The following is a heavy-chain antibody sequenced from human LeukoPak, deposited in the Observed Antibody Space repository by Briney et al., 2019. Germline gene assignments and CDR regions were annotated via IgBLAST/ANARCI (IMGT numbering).Heavy chain of an antibody. V-gene: IGHV4-34*01. Sequence: SETLSLTCAVYGGSFSGYYWSWIRQPPGKGLEWIGKISDSGSTYYNPSLKSRVTISVDTSKNQFSLKLNSVTAADTAVYYCARHYGPWGQGTLVTVSS. CDR1: GGSFSGYY. D-gene: IGHD3-16*01. CDR2: ISDSGST. J-gene: IGHJ5*02. CDR3: ARHYGP.